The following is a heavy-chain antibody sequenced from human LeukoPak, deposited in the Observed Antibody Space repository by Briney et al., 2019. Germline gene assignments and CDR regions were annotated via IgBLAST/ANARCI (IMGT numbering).Heavy chain of an antibody. CDR3: ARLIYGGNSAFDY. CDR1: GGSISSGGYS. Sequence: PSETLSLTCAVSGGSISSGGYSWSWIRQPPGKGLEWIGYIYHSGSTYYNPSLKSRVTISVDRSKNQFSLKLSSVTAADTAVYYCARLIYGGNSAFDYWGQGTLVTVSS. D-gene: IGHD4-23*01. J-gene: IGHJ4*02. V-gene: IGHV4-30-2*02. CDR2: IYHSGST.